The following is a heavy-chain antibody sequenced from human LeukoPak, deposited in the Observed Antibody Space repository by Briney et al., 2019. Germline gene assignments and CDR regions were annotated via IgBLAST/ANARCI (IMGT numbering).Heavy chain of an antibody. Sequence: SDTLSLTRTALDGSISIYYWSWIRQPPGKGLEWIGYIYNSGSTNYNPSLKSRVTISADTSKNQFSLKLTSVTAADTAMYYCVRDRELTYWGQGTLVTVSS. J-gene: IGHJ4*02. V-gene: IGHV4-59*01. CDR2: IYNSGST. CDR1: DGSISIYY. D-gene: IGHD5-24*01. CDR3: VRDRELTY.